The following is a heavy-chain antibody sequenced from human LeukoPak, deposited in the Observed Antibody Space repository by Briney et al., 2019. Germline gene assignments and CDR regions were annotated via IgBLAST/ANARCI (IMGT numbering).Heavy chain of an antibody. CDR3: AKDEGGGSAFDI. CDR2: ISWDGGST. V-gene: IGHV3-43*01. D-gene: IGHD1-26*01. CDR1: GFTFDDYT. J-gene: IGHJ3*02. Sequence: GGSLRLSCAASGFTFDDYTMHWVRQAPGKGLEWVSLISWDGGSTYYADSVKGRFTISRDNSKNSLYLQMNSLRTEDTALYYCAKDEGGGSAFDIWGQGTMVTVSS.